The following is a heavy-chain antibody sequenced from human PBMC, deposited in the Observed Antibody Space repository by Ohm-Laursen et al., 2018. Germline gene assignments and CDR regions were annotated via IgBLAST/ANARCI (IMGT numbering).Heavy chain of an antibody. CDR1: GGSISSGGYY. D-gene: IGHD2-21*02. CDR3: ARTNDSPWFDP. J-gene: IGHJ5*02. CDR2: IYYSGNT. Sequence: TLSLTCTVSGGSISSGGYYWSWIRQHPGKSLEWIGYIYYSGNTYYNPSLKSLVTISVDTSNNQFSLKLSSVTAADTAVHYCARTNDSPWFDPWGQGTLVTVSS. V-gene: IGHV4-31*01.